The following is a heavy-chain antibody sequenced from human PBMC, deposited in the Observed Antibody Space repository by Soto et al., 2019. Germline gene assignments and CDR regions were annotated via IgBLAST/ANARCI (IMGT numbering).Heavy chain of an antibody. CDR3: ARPYSGYDRGVLGD. CDR1: GGSFSGYY. J-gene: IGHJ4*02. D-gene: IGHD5-12*01. Sequence: QVQLQQWGAGLLKPSETLSLTCAVYGGSFSGYYWSWIRQPPGKGLEWIGEINHSGSTNYNPSLKSRVTISVDTSKNQFSLKLSSVTAADTAVYYCARPYSGYDRGVLGDWGQGTLVNVSS. CDR2: INHSGST. V-gene: IGHV4-34*01.